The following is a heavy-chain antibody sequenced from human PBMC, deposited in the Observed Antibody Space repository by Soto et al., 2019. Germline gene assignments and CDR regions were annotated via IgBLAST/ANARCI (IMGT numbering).Heavy chain of an antibody. Sequence: GGSLRLSCAASGFTFDDYAMHWVRQAPGKGLEWVSGISWNSGSIGYADSVKGRFTISRDNSKNTLYLQMNSLRAEDTAVYYCAKSLTGTYFYFDYWGQGTLVTVSS. D-gene: IGHD1-7*01. J-gene: IGHJ4*02. CDR2: ISWNSGSI. V-gene: IGHV3-9*01. CDR3: AKSLTGTYFYFDY. CDR1: GFTFDDYA.